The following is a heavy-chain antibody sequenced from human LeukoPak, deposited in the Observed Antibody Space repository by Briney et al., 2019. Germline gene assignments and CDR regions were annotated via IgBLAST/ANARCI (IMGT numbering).Heavy chain of an antibody. J-gene: IGHJ3*02. CDR3: ARDLDTYVLLIAYDTFDN. D-gene: IGHD2-21*01. Sequence: SETLSLTCTVSGCSISSGYYWGWIRQPPGKGLEWIGSIYHSGSTYYNPSLKSRVTISVDTSKNQFSLKLSSVTAEDTAVYYCARDLDTYVLLIAYDTFDNWGQGTMVTVSS. CDR2: IYHSGST. CDR1: GCSISSGYY. V-gene: IGHV4-38-2*02.